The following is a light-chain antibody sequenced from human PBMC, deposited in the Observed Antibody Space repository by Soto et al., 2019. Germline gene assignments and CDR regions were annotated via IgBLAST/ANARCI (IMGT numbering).Light chain of an antibody. CDR2: RNN. CDR3: AAWDDSLRSEV. Sequence: QSVLTQPPSASGTPGQRVTISCSGSSSNIGSNYVYWYQQLPGTAPKLLIYRNNQRPSGVPDRFSGSKSGTSASLAISGLRSEDEADYYCAAWDDSLRSEVFGGGTKVTVL. J-gene: IGLJ3*02. V-gene: IGLV1-47*01. CDR1: SSNIGSNY.